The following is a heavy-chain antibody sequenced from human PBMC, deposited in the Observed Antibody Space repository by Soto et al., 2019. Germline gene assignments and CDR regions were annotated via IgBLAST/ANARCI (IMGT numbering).Heavy chain of an antibody. Sequence: QVTLKESGPVLVKPTETLTLTCTVSGFSLNNPRMGVSWIRQPPGKPLEWLAHFFSDAERSYSASMQSRLTMSTDTSGRQVVLTMTNMDPVDTATYFCARMDGDYNYYAMDVWGQGTTVTVSS. CDR1: GFSLNNPRMG. CDR3: ARMDGDYNYYAMDV. D-gene: IGHD4-17*01. V-gene: IGHV2-26*01. CDR2: FFSDAER. J-gene: IGHJ6*02.